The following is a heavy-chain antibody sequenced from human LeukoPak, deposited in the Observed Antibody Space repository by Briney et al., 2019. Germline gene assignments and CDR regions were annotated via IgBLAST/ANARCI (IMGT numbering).Heavy chain of an antibody. D-gene: IGHD3-10*01. V-gene: IGHV4-34*01. CDR3: ARGGGYYYGSGSPVGY. CDR1: GGSFSGYY. CDR2: INHSGGT. J-gene: IGHJ4*02. Sequence: SETLSLTCAVYGGSFSGYYWSWIRQPPGKGLEWIGEINHSGGTNYNPSLKSRVTISVDTSKNQFSLKLSSVTAADTAVYYCARGGGYYYGSGSPVGYWGQGTLVTVSS.